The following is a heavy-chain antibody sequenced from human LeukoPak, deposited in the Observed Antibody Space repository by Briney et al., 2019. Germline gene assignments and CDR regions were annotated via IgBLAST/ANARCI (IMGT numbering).Heavy chain of an antibody. J-gene: IGHJ4*02. D-gene: IGHD6-13*01. Sequence: SQTLSLTCTVSGVSISSGGYYWSWIRQHPGKGLEWIGYIYYSGSTYYNPSLKSRVTISVDTSKNQFSLKLSSVTAADTAVYYCTRFIAAAGLATRFDYWGQGTLVTVSS. CDR1: GVSISSGGYY. CDR2: IYYSGST. CDR3: TRFIAAAGLATRFDY. V-gene: IGHV4-31*03.